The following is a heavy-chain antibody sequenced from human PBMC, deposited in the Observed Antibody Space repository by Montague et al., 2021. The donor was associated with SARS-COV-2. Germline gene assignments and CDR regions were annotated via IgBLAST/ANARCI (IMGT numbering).Heavy chain of an antibody. CDR3: ARGSRITMIVVVIPGGFDP. CDR2: INHSGST. V-gene: IGHV4-34*01. J-gene: IGHJ5*02. D-gene: IGHD3-22*01. CDR1: GGFFSGYY. Sequence: SETLSLTCAVYGGFFSGYYWSWIRQPPGKGLEWIGEINHSGSTNYNPSXXSRVTISVDTSKNQSSLKLSSVTAADTAVYYCARGSRITMIVVVIPGGFDPWGQGTLVTVSS.